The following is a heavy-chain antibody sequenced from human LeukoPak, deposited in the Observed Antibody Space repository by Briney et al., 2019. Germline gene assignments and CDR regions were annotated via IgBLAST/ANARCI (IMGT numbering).Heavy chain of an antibody. D-gene: IGHD6-13*01. CDR2: ISSSSSYI. V-gene: IGHV3-21*01. CDR1: GFTFSSYS. J-gene: IGHJ4*02. Sequence: GGSLRLSCAASGFTFSSYSMNWVRQAPGKGLEWVSSISSSSSYIYYADSVKGRFTISRDNSKNTLYLQMNSLRAEDTAVYYCAKDLSAAGTGYWGQGTLVTVSS. CDR3: AKDLSAAGTGY.